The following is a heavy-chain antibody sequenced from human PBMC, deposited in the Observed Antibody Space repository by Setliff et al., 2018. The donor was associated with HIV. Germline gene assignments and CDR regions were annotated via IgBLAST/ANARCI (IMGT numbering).Heavy chain of an antibody. J-gene: IGHJ4*02. V-gene: IGHV1-2*02. CDR3: ARQLSNSLDH. Sequence: GASVKVSCKASEYTFTDYFIHWVRQAPGQGLEWMGWISPNNGATKISQKFRGSVTMTRDRSINTAYMEFTGLTSDDTAVYYCARQLSNSLDHWGQGTPVAVSS. D-gene: IGHD6-6*01. CDR1: EYTFTDYF. CDR2: ISPNNGAT.